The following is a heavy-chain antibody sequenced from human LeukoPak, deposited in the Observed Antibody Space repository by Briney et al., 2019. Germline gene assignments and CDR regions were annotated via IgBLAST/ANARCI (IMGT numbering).Heavy chain of an antibody. CDR2: IKQDGSEK. CDR1: GFTFSSYW. J-gene: IGHJ6*03. D-gene: IGHD2-15*01. V-gene: IGHV3-7*01. CDR3: ARAQEAQDCSGGSCYFTIYYYYYMDV. Sequence: PGGSLRLSCAASGFTFSSYWMSWVRQAPGKGLEWVANIKQDGSEKYYVDSVKGRFTISRDNAKNSLYLQMNSLRAEDTAVYYCARAQEAQDCSGGSCYFTIYYYYYMDVWGKGTTVTISS.